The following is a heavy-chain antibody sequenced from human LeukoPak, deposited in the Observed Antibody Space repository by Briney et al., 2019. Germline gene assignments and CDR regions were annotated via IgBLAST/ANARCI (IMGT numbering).Heavy chain of an antibody. CDR2: INPNSGGT. J-gene: IGHJ5*02. Sequence: GASVKVSCKASGYTFTGYYMHWVRQAPGQGLEWMGWINPNSGGTNYAQKFQGRVTMTRDTSISTAYMGLSRLRSDDTAVYYCARDSEAALWYGELSNWFDPWGQGTLVTVSS. D-gene: IGHD3-10*01. CDR3: ARDSEAALWYGELSNWFDP. V-gene: IGHV1-2*02. CDR1: GYTFTGYY.